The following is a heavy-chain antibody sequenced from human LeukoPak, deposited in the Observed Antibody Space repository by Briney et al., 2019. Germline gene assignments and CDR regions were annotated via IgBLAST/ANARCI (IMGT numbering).Heavy chain of an antibody. CDR1: EFTVSSTY. CDR2: IYIDGST. CDR3: ARGKSITGAAMAGY. V-gene: IGHV3-66*01. Sequence: GSLRLSCAASEFTVSSTYMTWVRQAPGKGLEWVSVIYIDGSTYYADSVRGRFTISRDTSKNTLYLQMNSLRTGDTAVYYCARGKSITGAAMAGYWGQGTLVTVSS. J-gene: IGHJ4*02. D-gene: IGHD6-19*01.